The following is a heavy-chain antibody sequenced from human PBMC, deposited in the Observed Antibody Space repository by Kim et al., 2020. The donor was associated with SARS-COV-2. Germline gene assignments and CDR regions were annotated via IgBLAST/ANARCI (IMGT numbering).Heavy chain of an antibody. V-gene: IGHV3-66*01. CDR2: IYSGGST. Sequence: GSLRLSCAASGFTVSSNYMSWVRQAPGKGLEWVSVIYSGGSTYYADSVKGRFTISRDNSKNTLYLQMNSLRAEDTAVYYCARGGLWFGELLDYWGQGTLVTVSS. D-gene: IGHD3-10*01. CDR3: ARGGLWFGELLDY. CDR1: GFTVSSNY. J-gene: IGHJ4*02.